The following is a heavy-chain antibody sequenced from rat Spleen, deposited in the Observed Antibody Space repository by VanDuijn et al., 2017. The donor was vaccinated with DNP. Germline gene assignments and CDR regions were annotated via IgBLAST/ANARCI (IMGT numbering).Heavy chain of an antibody. CDR1: GFTFSDYN. CDR3: ATQGRSYYWYFDF. J-gene: IGHJ1*01. CDR2: IIYDGSRT. V-gene: IGHV5S10*01. D-gene: IGHD1-11*01. Sequence: EVQLVESGGGLVQPGRSLKLSCAASGFTFSDYNMAWVRQAPKKGLEWVATIIYDGSRTYYRDSVKGRFTISRDNAKSTLYLQMDSLRSEDTATYYCATQGRSYYWYFDFWGPGTMVTVSS.